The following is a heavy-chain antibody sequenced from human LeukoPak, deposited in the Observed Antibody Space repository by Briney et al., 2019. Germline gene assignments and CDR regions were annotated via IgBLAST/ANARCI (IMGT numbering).Heavy chain of an antibody. CDR1: GFTFSSYA. J-gene: IGHJ6*02. D-gene: IGHD4-11*01. CDR2: ISGSGGST. CDR3: AKALGVSTDYYYYGMDV. Sequence: PGGSLRLSCAASGFTFSSYAMSWVRQAPGKGLEWVSAISGSGGSTYYADSVKGRFTISRDNSKNTLYLQMNSLRAEDTAVYYCAKALGVSTDYYYYGMDVWGQGTTVTVS. V-gene: IGHV3-23*01.